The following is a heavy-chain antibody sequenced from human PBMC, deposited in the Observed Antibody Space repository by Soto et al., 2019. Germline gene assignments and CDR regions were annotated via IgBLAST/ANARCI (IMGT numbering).Heavy chain of an antibody. CDR2: ISGSGGST. J-gene: IGHJ6*02. D-gene: IGHD1-26*01. CDR1: GFTFSNYA. V-gene: IGHV3-23*01. Sequence: PGGSLRLSCAASGFTFSNYAMTWVRQARGKGLEWVSAISGSGGSTYYADSVKGRFTISRDNSKNTLYLQMDSLRAEDTAVYYCANPPPTMESTIYYYYGMDVWGQGTTVTVSS. CDR3: ANPPPTMESTIYYYYGMDV.